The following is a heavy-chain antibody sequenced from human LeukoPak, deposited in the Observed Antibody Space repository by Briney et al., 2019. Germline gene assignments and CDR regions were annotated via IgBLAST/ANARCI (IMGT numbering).Heavy chain of an antibody. CDR2: INHSGST. V-gene: IGHV4-34*01. CDR1: GGSFSGYY. Sequence: PSETLCLTCAVYGGSFSGYYWSWVRQPPGKGLEWIGEINHSGSTNYNPSLKSRGTISVDTSKNQFSLKLSSVTAADTAVYYCARAPGYWGQGTLVTVSP. J-gene: IGHJ4*02. CDR3: ARAPGY.